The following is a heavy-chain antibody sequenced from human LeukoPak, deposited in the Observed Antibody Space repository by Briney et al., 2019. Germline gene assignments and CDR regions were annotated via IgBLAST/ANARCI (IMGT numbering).Heavy chain of an antibody. CDR2: INPNNGGS. V-gene: IGHV1-2*02. J-gene: IGHJ4*02. CDR1: GYSFITHY. D-gene: IGHD3-16*01. Sequence: GASVKVSCKASGYSFITHYLHWVRQAPGQGLEWMGWINPNNGGSNYAQKFEGRVTMTSDTSFSTAYMQLSSLRSDDTAVYFCARAWGIGIDHRKYFDSWGQGTLVTVSS. CDR3: ARAWGIGIDHRKYFDS.